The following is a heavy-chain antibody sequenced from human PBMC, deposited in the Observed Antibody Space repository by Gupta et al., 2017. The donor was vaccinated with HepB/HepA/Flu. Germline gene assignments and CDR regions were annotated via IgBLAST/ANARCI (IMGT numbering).Heavy chain of an antibody. J-gene: IGHJ4*02. V-gene: IGHV2-70*15. CDR1: GFSLSTSGMC. Sequence: QVTLRESGPALVKPTQTLTLTCTFSGFSLSTSGMCVSWIRQPPGKALEWLARLDWDDDKYYSTSLKTRLAISKDTSKNQVVLTMTNMDPVDTATYYCARINRGGYNWNYAIDYWGQGTLVTVSS. D-gene: IGHD1-7*01. CDR3: ARINRGGYNWNYAIDY. CDR2: LDWDDDK.